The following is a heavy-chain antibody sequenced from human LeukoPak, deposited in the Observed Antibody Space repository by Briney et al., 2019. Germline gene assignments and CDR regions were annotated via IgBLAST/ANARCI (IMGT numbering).Heavy chain of an antibody. Sequence: ASVKVSCKASGYTFTSYGISWVRQAPGQGLEWMGWISAYNGNTNYAQKLQGRVTMTTDTSTNTAYMELRSLRSDDTAVYYCARDIVVVPRYYYYAMDVWGQGTTVTVSS. CDR3: ARDIVVVPRYYYYAMDV. J-gene: IGHJ6*02. D-gene: IGHD2-2*01. CDR1: GYTFTSYG. CDR2: ISAYNGNT. V-gene: IGHV1-18*01.